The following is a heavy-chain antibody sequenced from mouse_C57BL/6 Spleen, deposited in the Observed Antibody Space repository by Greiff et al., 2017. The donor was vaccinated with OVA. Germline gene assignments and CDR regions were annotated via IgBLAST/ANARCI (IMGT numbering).Heavy chain of an antibody. CDR2: ISYDGSN. J-gene: IGHJ2*01. V-gene: IGHV3-6*01. CDR1: GYSITSGYY. CDR3: ARGSSYGDFDY. Sequence: VQLKESGPGLVKPSQSLSLTCSVTGYSITSGYYWNWIRQFPGNKLEWMGYISYDGSNNYNPSLKNRISITRDTSKNQFFLKLNSVTTEDTATYYCARGSSYGDFDYWGQGTTLTVSS. D-gene: IGHD1-1*01.